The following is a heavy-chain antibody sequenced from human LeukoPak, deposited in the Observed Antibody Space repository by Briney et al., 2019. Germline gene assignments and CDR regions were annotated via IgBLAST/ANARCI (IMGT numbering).Heavy chain of an antibody. CDR3: AISNSTLGFDP. V-gene: IGHV4-34*01. J-gene: IGHJ5*02. Sequence: SEALSLTCAVYGGSFNDYYWSWLRQSPEKGLEWIGEINHSGSTNYNPSLKSRVTISVDTSKNQFSLKLSSVTAADTAVYYCAISNSTLGFDPWGQGTLVTVSS. CDR2: INHSGST. CDR1: GGSFNDYY. D-gene: IGHD2-21*01.